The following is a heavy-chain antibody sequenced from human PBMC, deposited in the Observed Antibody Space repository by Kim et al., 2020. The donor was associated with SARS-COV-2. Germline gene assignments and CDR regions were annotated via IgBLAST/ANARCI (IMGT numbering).Heavy chain of an antibody. CDR3: ARGPRDTYYYYGMDV. V-gene: IGHV4-34*01. J-gene: IGHJ6*02. CDR1: GGSFSGYY. Sequence: SETLSLTCAVYGGSFSGYYWSWIRQPPGKGLEWIGEINHSGSTNYNPSLKSRVTISVDTSKNQFSLKLSSVTAADTAVYYCARGPRDTYYYYGMDVWGQGTTVTVSS. CDR2: INHSGST.